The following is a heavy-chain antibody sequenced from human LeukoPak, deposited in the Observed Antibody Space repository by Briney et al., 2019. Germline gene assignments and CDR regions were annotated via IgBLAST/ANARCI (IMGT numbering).Heavy chain of an antibody. V-gene: IGHV4-34*01. CDR2: INHSGST. J-gene: IGHJ4*02. CDR3: ARMNPGGGLDY. CDR1: GGSFSGYY. D-gene: IGHD2-15*01. Sequence: SETLSLTCAVYGGSFSGYYWSWIRQPPGKGLEWIGEINHSGSTNYNPSLKSRVTISVDTSKNQFSLKLSPVTAADTAVYYCARMNPGGGLDYWGQGTLVTVSS.